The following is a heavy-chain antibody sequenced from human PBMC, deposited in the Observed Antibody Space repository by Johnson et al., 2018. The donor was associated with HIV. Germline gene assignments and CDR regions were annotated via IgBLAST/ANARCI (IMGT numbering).Heavy chain of an antibody. V-gene: IGHV3-20*04. J-gene: IGHJ3*02. CDR1: GFTFSSYW. Sequence: VQLVESGGGVVQPGRSLRLSCAASGFTFSSYWMSWVRQAPGKGLEWVSGINWNGATTGYADSVQGRFTISRDNAKKSLYLQVNSLRGEDTALYYCARDVKYYDSSGYYSDAFDSWRQGTLVTVSS. CDR2: INWNGATT. D-gene: IGHD3-22*01. CDR3: ARDVKYYDSSGYYSDAFDS.